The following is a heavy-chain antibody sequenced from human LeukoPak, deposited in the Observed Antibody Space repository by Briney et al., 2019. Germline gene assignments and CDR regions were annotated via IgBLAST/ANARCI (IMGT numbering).Heavy chain of an antibody. CDR1: GYTFISYG. CDR3: ARGRAAYAYYYDSSGYYPLDY. D-gene: IGHD3-22*01. V-gene: IGHV1-69*13. J-gene: IGHJ4*02. Sequence: ASVKVSCKASGYTFISYGISWVRQAPGQGLEWMGGIIPIFGTANYAQKFQGRVTITADESTSTAYMELSSLRSEDTAVYYCARGRAAYAYYYDSSGYYPLDYWGQGTLVTVSS. CDR2: IIPIFGTA.